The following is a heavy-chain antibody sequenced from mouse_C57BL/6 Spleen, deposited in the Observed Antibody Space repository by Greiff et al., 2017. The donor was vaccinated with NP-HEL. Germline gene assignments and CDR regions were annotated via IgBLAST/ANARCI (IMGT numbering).Heavy chain of an antibody. CDR2: IYPGDGDT. CDR3: ARGGSSYDYAMDY. Sequence: QVQLQQSGPELVKPGASVKISCKASGYAFSSSWMNWVKQRPGKGLEWIGRIYPGDGDTNYNGKFKGKATLTADKSSSTAYMQLSSLTSEDSAVYFCARGGSSYDYAMDYWGQGTSVTVSS. J-gene: IGHJ4*01. D-gene: IGHD1-1*01. V-gene: IGHV1-82*01. CDR1: GYAFSSSW.